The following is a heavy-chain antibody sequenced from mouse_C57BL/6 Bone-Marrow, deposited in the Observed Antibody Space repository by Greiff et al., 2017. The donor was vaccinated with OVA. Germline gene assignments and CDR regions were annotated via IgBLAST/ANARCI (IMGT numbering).Heavy chain of an antibody. D-gene: IGHD2-5*01. J-gene: IGHJ2*01. V-gene: IGHV1-69*01. Sequence: VQLQPPGAELVMPGASVTLSCKASGYTFTSYWMHWVKQRPGQGLEWIGEIDPSDSYTNYNQKFKGKSTLTVDKSSSTAYMQLSSLTSEDSAVYYCAREGYYSNFYFDYWGQGTTLTVSS. CDR3: AREGYYSNFYFDY. CDR1: GYTFTSYW. CDR2: IDPSDSYT.